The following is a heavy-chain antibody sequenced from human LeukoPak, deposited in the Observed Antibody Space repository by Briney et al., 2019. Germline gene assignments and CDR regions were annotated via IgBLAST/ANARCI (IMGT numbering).Heavy chain of an antibody. CDR2: ISGSGDST. Sequence: GGSLRLSCAVSGLSFSSYAMTWVRQAPGKGLEWVSVISGSGDSTYDADSVKGRFTISRDNSKNTLYLQMNSLRDEDTAVYYCANVGDYGGANWFDPWGQGTLVTVSS. CDR1: GLSFSSYA. D-gene: IGHD4-23*01. J-gene: IGHJ5*02. CDR3: ANVGDYGGANWFDP. V-gene: IGHV3-23*01.